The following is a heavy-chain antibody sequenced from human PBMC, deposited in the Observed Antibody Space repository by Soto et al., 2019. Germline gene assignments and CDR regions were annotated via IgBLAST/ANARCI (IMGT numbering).Heavy chain of an antibody. D-gene: IGHD3-9*01. J-gene: IGHJ4*02. CDR3: ARAMTYYDILTGYYLDY. CDR2: IWYDGSNK. Sequence: SGGSLRPSCAASGFTFSSYGMHWVRQAPGKGLEWVAVIWYDGSNKYYADSVKGRFTISRDNSKNTLYLQMNSLGAEDTAVYYCARAMTYYDILTGYYLDYWGQGTLVTVSS. CDR1: GFTFSSYG. V-gene: IGHV3-33*01.